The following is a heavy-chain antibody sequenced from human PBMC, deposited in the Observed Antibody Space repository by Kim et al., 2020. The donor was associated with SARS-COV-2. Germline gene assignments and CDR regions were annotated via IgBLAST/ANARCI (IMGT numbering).Heavy chain of an antibody. CDR2: IYYTGST. CDR1: GDSISTYY. V-gene: IGHV4-59*01. Sequence: SETLSLTCTVAGDSISTYYWSWIRQPPGRGLEWLGYIYYTGSTNYNPSLKSRVTMSVDTSKNQFSLKLRSVTAADTAVDYCARDNYFGSVPYHYYGMDV. D-gene: IGHD3-10*01. J-gene: IGHJ6*01. CDR3: ARDNYFGSVPYHYYGMDV.